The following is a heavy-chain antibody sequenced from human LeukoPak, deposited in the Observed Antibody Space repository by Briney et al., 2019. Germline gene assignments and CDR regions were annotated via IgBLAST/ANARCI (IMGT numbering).Heavy chain of an antibody. CDR3: ARVEVDTAMDDY. D-gene: IGHD5-18*01. V-gene: IGHV3-7*03. CDR2: IKQDGSEK. J-gene: IGHJ4*02. Sequence: GGSLRLSCVASGFTFSSYWMSWVRQAPGKGLEWVANIKQDGSEKYYVDSVKGRFTISRDNAKNSLYLQMNSLRAEDTAVYYCARVEVDTAMDDYWGQGTLVTVSS. CDR1: GFTFSSYW.